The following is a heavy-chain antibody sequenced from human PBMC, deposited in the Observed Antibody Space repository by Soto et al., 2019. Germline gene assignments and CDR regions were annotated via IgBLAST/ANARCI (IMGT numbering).Heavy chain of an antibody. Sequence: QVQLQESGPGLVKPSQTLSLTCTVSGGSISSGGYYWSWIRQHPGKGLEWIGYIYYSGSTYYNPXLKSRVTISVXXSXNXXSLKLSSVTAADTAVYYCASSSPRNYDSSGYLFDYWGQGTLVTVSS. J-gene: IGHJ4*02. CDR3: ASSSPRNYDSSGYLFDY. CDR1: GGSISSGGYY. V-gene: IGHV4-31*03. D-gene: IGHD3-22*01. CDR2: IYYSGST.